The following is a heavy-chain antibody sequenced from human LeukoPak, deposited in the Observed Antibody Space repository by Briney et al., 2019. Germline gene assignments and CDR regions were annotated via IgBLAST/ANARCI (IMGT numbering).Heavy chain of an antibody. CDR2: IYYSGST. D-gene: IGHD1-26*01. CDR3: AREGARWEPSFSAFDI. CDR1: GGSISSYY. V-gene: IGHV4-59*01. Sequence: SETLSLTCTVSGGSISSYYWSWIRQPPGKGLEWIGYIYYSGSTSYNPSLRSRVTISVDTSKNQFSLKLSSVTAADTAVYYCAREGARWEPSFSAFDIWGQGTMVTVSS. J-gene: IGHJ3*02.